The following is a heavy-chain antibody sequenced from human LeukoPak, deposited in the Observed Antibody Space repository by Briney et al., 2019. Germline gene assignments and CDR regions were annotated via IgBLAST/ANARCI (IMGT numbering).Heavy chain of an antibody. CDR2: ISGSGAST. J-gene: IGHJ4*02. CDR1: GFTFTNYA. D-gene: IGHD4-11*01. Sequence: TGVSLRLSCAASGFTFTNYAMSWVRQAPGKGLEWVSAISGSGASTYYADSVKGRFTISRDNSKNTLYLQMNSLRAEDTAVYYCAKGKYSDYRYYFDYWGQGTLVTVSS. CDR3: AKGKYSDYRYYFDY. V-gene: IGHV3-23*01.